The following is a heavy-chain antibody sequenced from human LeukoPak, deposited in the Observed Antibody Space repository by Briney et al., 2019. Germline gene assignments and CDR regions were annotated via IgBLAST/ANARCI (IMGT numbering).Heavy chain of an antibody. CDR3: AELGITMIGGV. Sequence: GGSLRLSCAASGFTFSSYNMNWVRQAPGKGLEWVSSITSSSTYIYYADSVRGRFTISRDNAKNSLYLQMNSLRAEDTAVYYCAELGITMIGGVWGKGTTVTISS. CDR2: ITSSSTYI. D-gene: IGHD3-10*02. V-gene: IGHV3-21*01. CDR1: GFTFSSYN. J-gene: IGHJ6*04.